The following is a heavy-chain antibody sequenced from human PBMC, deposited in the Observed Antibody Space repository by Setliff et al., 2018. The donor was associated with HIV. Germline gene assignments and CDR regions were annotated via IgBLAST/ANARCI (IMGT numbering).Heavy chain of an antibody. CDR1: GGSITSSNW. J-gene: IGHJ6*03. V-gene: IGHV4-4*02. CDR2: VYHTGST. D-gene: IGHD3-10*01. CDR3: ARDGPLEGSYRYYYYYMDV. Sequence: SETLSLTCAVSGGSITSSNWWSWVRQPPGKGLEWIGNVYHTGSTYYNPSLKSRLTISVDTSKNQFSLKLSSVTAADTAVYYCARDGPLEGSYRYYYYYMDVWGKGTTVTAP.